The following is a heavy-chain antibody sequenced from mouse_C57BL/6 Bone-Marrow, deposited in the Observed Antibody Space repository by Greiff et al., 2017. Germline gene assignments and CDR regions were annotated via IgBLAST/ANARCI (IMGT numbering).Heavy chain of an antibody. CDR3: ARGWYWYFDV. V-gene: IGHV2-2*01. J-gene: IGHJ1*03. D-gene: IGHD3-3*01. CDR1: GFSLTSYG. Sequence: QVQLQQSGPGLVQPSQSLSITCTVSGFSLTSYGVHWVRQSPGKGLEWLGVIWSGGSTDYNAAFISRLSTSKDNSKSQVFFKMNSLQADDTAIYYCARGWYWYFDVWGTGTTVTVSS. CDR2: IWSGGST.